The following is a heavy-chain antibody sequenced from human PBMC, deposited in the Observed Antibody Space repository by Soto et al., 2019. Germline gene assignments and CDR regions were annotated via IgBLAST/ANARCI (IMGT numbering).Heavy chain of an antibody. CDR3: ASHNYDILTGYTYYFDY. CDR1: GGSISSSSYY. CDR2: IYYSGST. D-gene: IGHD3-9*01. V-gene: IGHV4-39*01. J-gene: IGHJ4*02. Sequence: QLQLQESGPGLVKPSETLSLTCTVSGGSISSSSYYWGWIRQPPGKGLEWIGSIYYSGSTYYNPSLKSRVTISVDTSKNQFSLKLSSVTAADTAVYYCASHNYDILTGYTYYFDYWGQGTLVTVSS.